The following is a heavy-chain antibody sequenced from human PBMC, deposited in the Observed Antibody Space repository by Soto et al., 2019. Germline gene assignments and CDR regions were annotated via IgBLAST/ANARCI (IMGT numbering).Heavy chain of an antibody. Sequence: PSETLSLTCTVSGGSISSGGYYRPWLRPHPRKGLKWLGYIYYSGSTYYNPSLKSRVTISVDTSKNQFSLKLSYVPAADTAVYYGARVDYDSSGYYTYAFDIWGQVTMGTVAS. CDR3: ARVDYDSSGYYTYAFDI. J-gene: IGHJ3*02. CDR1: GGSISSGGYY. CDR2: IYYSGST. V-gene: IGHV4-31*03. D-gene: IGHD3-22*01.